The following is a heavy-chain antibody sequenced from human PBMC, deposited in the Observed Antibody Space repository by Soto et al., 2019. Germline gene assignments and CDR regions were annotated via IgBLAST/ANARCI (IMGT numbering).Heavy chain of an antibody. CDR2: IRGDFVTT. V-gene: IGHV3-23*01. J-gene: IGHJ4*02. Sequence: GGSLRLSCATSGFTFSDHAMHWVRQAPGEGLEWVSGIRGDFVTTPYADSVKGRFTISRDNSQNTLYLHMNSLRAEDTARYYCVKEGKMGVEGFDFWGQGTLVPVSS. CDR1: GFTFSDHA. CDR3: VKEGKMGVEGFDF. D-gene: IGHD1-26*01.